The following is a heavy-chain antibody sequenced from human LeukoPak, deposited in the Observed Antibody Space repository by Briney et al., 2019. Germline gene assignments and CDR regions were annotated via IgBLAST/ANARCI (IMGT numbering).Heavy chain of an antibody. CDR2: ISGSDSYI. Sequence: GWSLRLSCAASGFTFSSYTLIWVRQAPGKGLEWVLSISGSDSYIYYADSVKGRFTISRDNAKNSLYLQMNSLRAEDTAVYYCARDAYCGGDCYYDYWGQGTLVTVSS. CDR3: ARDAYCGGDCYYDY. J-gene: IGHJ4*02. CDR1: GFTFSSYT. V-gene: IGHV3-21*01. D-gene: IGHD2-21*02.